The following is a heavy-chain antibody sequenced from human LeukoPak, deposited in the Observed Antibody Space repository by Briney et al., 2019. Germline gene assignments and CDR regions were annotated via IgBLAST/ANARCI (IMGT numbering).Heavy chain of an antibody. CDR1: GFTFSSYA. CDR2: ISWNSRSI. V-gene: IGHV3-9*01. CDR3: AKDLGADYYDSSGYYYSYFDY. J-gene: IGHJ4*02. D-gene: IGHD3-22*01. Sequence: GGSLRLSCAASGFTFSSYAMHWVRQAPGKGLEWVSGISWNSRSIGYADSVEGRFTISRDNAKNSLYLQMNSLRAEDTALYYCAKDLGADYYDSSGYYYSYFDYWGQGTLVTVSS.